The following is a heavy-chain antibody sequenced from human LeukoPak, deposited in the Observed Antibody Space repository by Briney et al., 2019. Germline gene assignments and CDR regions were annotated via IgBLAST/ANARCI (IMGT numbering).Heavy chain of an antibody. CDR1: GFTFSGHA. CDR2: ITGCGGGT. D-gene: IGHD3-3*01. Sequence: GGSLRLSCAASGFTFSGHAMGGVRQAPGKGLEWVSSITGCGGGTYYGDSVKGRFTISRDNSMNTLFLQMNSLRAEDTAVYYCAKDGGGSLEWLPPMDVWGQGTTVTVSS. CDR3: AKDGGGSLEWLPPMDV. J-gene: IGHJ6*02. V-gene: IGHV3-23*01.